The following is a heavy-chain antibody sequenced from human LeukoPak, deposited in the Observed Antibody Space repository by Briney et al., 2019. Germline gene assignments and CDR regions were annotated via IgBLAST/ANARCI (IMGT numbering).Heavy chain of an antibody. CDR1: GGSITSYY. Sequence: PSETLSLTCTVSGGSITSYYWGWIRQLPGKGLEWIGSIYYSGSTYYNPSLKSRVTISVDTSKNQFSLKLTSVTAADTAVFYCARQPRSPYTGYDPWGQGTLVTVSS. CDR2: IYYSGST. V-gene: IGHV4-39*01. D-gene: IGHD5-12*01. J-gene: IGHJ5*02. CDR3: ARQPRSPYTGYDP.